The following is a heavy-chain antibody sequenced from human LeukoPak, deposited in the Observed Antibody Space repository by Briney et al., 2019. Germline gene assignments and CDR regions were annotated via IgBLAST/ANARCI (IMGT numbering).Heavy chain of an antibody. Sequence: GGSLRLSCAASGFTFSSYAMSWVRQAPGKGLAWVSGISGSGRSTHSADSAKGRFTISRDNSKNMLYLQMNSLRAEDTALYYCAKALDGYNGMDVWGQGTTVIVSS. CDR1: GFTFSSYA. J-gene: IGHJ6*02. V-gene: IGHV3-23*01. CDR2: ISGSGRST. D-gene: IGHD3-16*02. CDR3: AKALDGYNGMDV.